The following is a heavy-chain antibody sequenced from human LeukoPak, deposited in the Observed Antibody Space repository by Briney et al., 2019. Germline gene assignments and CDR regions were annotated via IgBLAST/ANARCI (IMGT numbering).Heavy chain of an antibody. D-gene: IGHD3-10*01. V-gene: IGHV4-4*07. Sequence: SETLSLTCTVSGGSISSYYWSWIRQPAGKGLEWIGRIYTSGSTNYNPSLKSRVTISVDTAKNQCSLKLSSVAAADTAVYYCARSVRGAMSGYYYYMDVWGKGTTVTISS. CDR2: IYTSGST. CDR3: ARSVRGAMSGYYYYMDV. J-gene: IGHJ6*03. CDR1: GGSISSYY.